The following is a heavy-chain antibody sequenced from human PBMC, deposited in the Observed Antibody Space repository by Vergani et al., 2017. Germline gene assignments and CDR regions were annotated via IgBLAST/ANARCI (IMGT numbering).Heavy chain of an antibody. CDR3: ARARCIETCYMSNWLDS. J-gene: IGHJ5*01. CDR2: IKSEGSIT. CDR1: GFSFNSYW. Sequence: DVHLAESGGGFFQPGGSLRLSCSASGFSFNSYWMHWVRQVPGKGLLWVSRIKSEGSITAYAESVKGRFTISRDNAQNPLYLQMNSLRVEDTGVYYCARARCIETCYMSNWLDSWGQGTLVTVSS. V-gene: IGHV3-74*03. D-gene: IGHD3-9*01.